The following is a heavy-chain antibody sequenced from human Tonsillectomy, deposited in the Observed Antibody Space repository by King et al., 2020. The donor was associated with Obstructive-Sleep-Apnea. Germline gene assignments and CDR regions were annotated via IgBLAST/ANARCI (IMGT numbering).Heavy chain of an antibody. CDR2: ISYDGSNK. D-gene: IGHD4-17*01. V-gene: IGHV3-30-3*01. Sequence: VQLVESGGGVVQPGRSLRLSCAASGFTFSSYAMHWVRQAPGKGLEGVADISYDGSNKYYAHSVKGRFTISRDNSKNTLYLQMNSLRAEDTAVYYCASLVGDYAFDIWGQGTMVTVSS. CDR3: ASLVGDYAFDI. CDR1: GFTFSSYA. J-gene: IGHJ3*02.